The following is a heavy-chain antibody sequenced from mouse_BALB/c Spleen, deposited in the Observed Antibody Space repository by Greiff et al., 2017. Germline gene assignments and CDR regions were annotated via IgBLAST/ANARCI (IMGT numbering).Heavy chain of an antibody. CDR2: ILPGSGST. CDR1: GYTFSSYW. J-gene: IGHJ4*01. Sequence: VQLQQSGAELMKPGASVKISCKATGYTFSSYWIEWVKQRPGHGLEWIGEILPGSGSTNYNEKFKDKATLTADKSSSTAYMQLSSLTSEDSAVYYCARRKTGTNAMDYWGQGTSVTVSS. CDR3: ARRKTGTNAMDY. V-gene: IGHV1-9*01. D-gene: IGHD4-1*01.